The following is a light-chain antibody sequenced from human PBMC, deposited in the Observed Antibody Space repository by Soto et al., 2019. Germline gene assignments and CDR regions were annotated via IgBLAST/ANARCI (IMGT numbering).Light chain of an antibody. V-gene: IGKV3-20*01. Sequence: EIVLTQSPGTLSLSPGERATLSCRASQSVSTNYLAWYQQEPGQSPRLLIYGATRRATGIPDRFSGSGSGTDFILTISRLEPEDFALYFCQQYGSSPYTFAQGTKVDIK. CDR1: QSVSTNY. J-gene: IGKJ2*01. CDR3: QQYGSSPYT. CDR2: GAT.